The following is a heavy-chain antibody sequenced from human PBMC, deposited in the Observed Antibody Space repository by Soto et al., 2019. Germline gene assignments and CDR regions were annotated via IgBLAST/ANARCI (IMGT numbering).Heavy chain of an antibody. CDR2: IWYDGSNK. CDR1: GFTFSSYG. D-gene: IGHD3-16*02. CDR3: ARDPAAYYDYVWGSYRYRGYFDY. V-gene: IGHV3-33*01. Sequence: QVQLVESGGGVGQPGRSLRLSCAASGFTFSSYGMHWVRQAPGKGLEWVAVIWYDGSNKYYADSVKGRFTISRDNSKNTLYLQMNSLRAEDTAVYYCARDPAAYYDYVWGSYRYRGYFDYWGQGTLVTVSS. J-gene: IGHJ4*02.